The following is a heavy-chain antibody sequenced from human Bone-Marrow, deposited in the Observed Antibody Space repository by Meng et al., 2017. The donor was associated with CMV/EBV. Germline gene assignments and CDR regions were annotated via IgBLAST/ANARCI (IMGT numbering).Heavy chain of an antibody. CDR3: AKGDHRGGDYVDAFDI. J-gene: IGHJ3*02. Sequence: GGSLRLSCAASGFTFDAYAMHWVRQAPGKGLEWVSGISWNSGSIGYADSVKGRFTISRDNAKNSLYLQMNSLRAEDTAVYYCAKGDHRGGDYVDAFDIWGQGTMVTVSS. CDR1: GFTFDAYA. V-gene: IGHV3-9*01. CDR2: ISWNSGSI. D-gene: IGHD4-17*01.